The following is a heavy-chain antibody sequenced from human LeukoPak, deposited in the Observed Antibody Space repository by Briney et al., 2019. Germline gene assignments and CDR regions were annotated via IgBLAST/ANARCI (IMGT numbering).Heavy chain of an antibody. CDR1: GHSLAQLA. CDR3: AILPLTVVTPLDV. CDR2: FDPEGGET. Sequence: ASVKVSCKGSGHSLAQLAMHWVRQAPGKELEWVGGFDPEGGETFYAQEVLGRVSMTEDTSTDTAYMELSSLTSEDRSVYYCAILPLTVVTPLDVWGQGTTVTVSS. D-gene: IGHD4-23*01. J-gene: IGHJ6*02. V-gene: IGHV1-24*01.